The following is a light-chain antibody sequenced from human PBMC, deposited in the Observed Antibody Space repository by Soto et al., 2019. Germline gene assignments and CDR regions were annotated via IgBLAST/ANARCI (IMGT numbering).Light chain of an antibody. CDR3: MQAVQTPHT. CDR1: QSLLHSYGYDY. CDR2: LAS. J-gene: IGKJ2*01. V-gene: IGKV2-28*01. Sequence: DIVRTQSPLSLPVTPGEPATISCRSSQSLLHSYGYDYVDWFLQKPGQSPQLLIYLASNRDSGVPDRFSGSGSGTDFTLKISRVEAEDVGVYYCMQAVQTPHTFGQGTKLEI.